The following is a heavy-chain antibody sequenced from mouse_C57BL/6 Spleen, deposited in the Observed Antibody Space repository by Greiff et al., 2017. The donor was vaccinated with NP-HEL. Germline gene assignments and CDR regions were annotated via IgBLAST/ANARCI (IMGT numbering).Heavy chain of an antibody. CDR2: ISSGGDYI. Sequence: EVHLVESGEGLVKPGGSLKLSCAASGFTFSSYAMSWVRQTPEKRLEWVAYISSGGDYIYYADTVKGRFTISRDNARNTLYLQMSSLKSEDTAMYYCTREPYGNYVFDYWGQGTTLTVSS. J-gene: IGHJ2*01. V-gene: IGHV5-9-1*02. CDR1: GFTFSSYA. D-gene: IGHD2-1*01. CDR3: TREPYGNYVFDY.